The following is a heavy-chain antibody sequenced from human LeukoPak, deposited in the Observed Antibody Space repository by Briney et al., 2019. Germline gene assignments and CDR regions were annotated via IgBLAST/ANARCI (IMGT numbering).Heavy chain of an antibody. J-gene: IGHJ4*02. CDR1: GFTFSNFW. CDR3: ARGIDY. CDR2: INSDGSST. V-gene: IGHV3-74*01. Sequence: GGSLRLSCAASGFTFSNFWMHWVRQAPGKGLVWVSRINSDGSSTSYADSVKGRFTISRDTSKNMVFLQMNSLRVEDTAVYYCARGIDYWGRGTLVTVSS.